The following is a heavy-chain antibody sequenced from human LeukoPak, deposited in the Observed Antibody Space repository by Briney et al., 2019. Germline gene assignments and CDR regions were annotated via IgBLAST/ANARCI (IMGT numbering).Heavy chain of an antibody. D-gene: IGHD3-10*01. CDR3: ARGAMVRGALDY. Sequence: SETLSLTCTVSGGSISSSSYYWGWIRQPPGKGLEWIGSIYYSGSTYYNPSLKSRVTISVDTSKNQFSLKLSSVTAADTAVYYCARGAMVRGALDYWGQGTLVTVSS. J-gene: IGHJ4*02. V-gene: IGHV4-39*01. CDR1: GGSISSSSYY. CDR2: IYYSGST.